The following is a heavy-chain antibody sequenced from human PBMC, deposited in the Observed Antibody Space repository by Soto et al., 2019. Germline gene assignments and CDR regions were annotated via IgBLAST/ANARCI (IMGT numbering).Heavy chain of an antibody. D-gene: IGHD6-13*01. CDR3: ARPLLPYSSSWYGSWFDP. CDR1: GFTFSSYW. Sequence: GGSLRLSXAASGFTFSSYWMSWVRQAPGKGLEWVANIKQDGSEKYYVDSVKGRFTISRDNAKNSLYLQMNSLRAEDTAVYYCARPLLPYSSSWYGSWFDPWGQGTLVTVSS. V-gene: IGHV3-7*03. J-gene: IGHJ5*02. CDR2: IKQDGSEK.